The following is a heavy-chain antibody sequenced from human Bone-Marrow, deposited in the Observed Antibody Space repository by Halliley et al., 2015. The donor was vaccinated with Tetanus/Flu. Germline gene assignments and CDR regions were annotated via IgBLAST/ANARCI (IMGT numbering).Heavy chain of an antibody. CDR3: ARFLRGYGGQDYVYFCAMDV. V-gene: IGHV3-53*04. D-gene: IGHD5-12*01. Sequence: GGSPYYADSVKGRFTISRHNSKNTLYLQMNSLSLEDTAVYYCARFLRGYGGQDYVYFCAMDVWCQGTSVAVSS. J-gene: IGHJ6*02. CDR2: GGSP.